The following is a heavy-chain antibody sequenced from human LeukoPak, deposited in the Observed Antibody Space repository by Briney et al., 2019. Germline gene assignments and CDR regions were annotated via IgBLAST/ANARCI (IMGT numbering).Heavy chain of an antibody. CDR3: ARVNYYDSSGYYFGPDAFDI. V-gene: IGHV3-21*01. J-gene: IGHJ3*02. D-gene: IGHD3-22*01. Sequence: GESLRLSCAASGFTFSSYSMNWVRQAPGQGLARLSSISSSSSYIYYADSVKGRFTISRDNAKNSLYLQMNSLRAEDTAVYYCARVNYYDSSGYYFGPDAFDIWGQGTMVTVSS. CDR1: GFTFSSYS. CDR2: ISSSSSYI.